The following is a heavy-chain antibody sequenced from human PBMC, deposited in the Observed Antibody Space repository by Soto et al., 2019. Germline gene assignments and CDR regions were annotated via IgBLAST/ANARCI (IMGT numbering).Heavy chain of an antibody. CDR1: GFMFTSSA. Sequence: ASVKVSCKTAGFMFTSSAVQWVRQARGQRLEWIGWLVVGSGNTHYAQHFQERVTLTRDRYTGTAYMELSSLRSEDTAVYYCASDPVLRFLTWLLAYFDYWGQGTLVTVS. D-gene: IGHD3-3*01. CDR2: LVVGSGNT. V-gene: IGHV1-58*01. J-gene: IGHJ4*02. CDR3: ASDPVLRFLTWLLAYFDY.